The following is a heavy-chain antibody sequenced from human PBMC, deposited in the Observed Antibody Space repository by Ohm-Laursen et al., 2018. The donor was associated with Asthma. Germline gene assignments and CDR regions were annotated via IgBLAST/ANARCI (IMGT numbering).Heavy chain of an antibody. CDR1: GGSFSGYY. J-gene: IGHJ3*02. Sequence: ETLSLTCAVYGGSFSGYYWSWIRQPPGKGLEWIGEINHSGSTNYNPSLKSRVTISVDTSKNQFSLKLSSVTAADTAVYYCASAKQAVAGSSDAFDIWGQGTMVTVSS. V-gene: IGHV4-34*01. D-gene: IGHD6-19*01. CDR2: INHSGST. CDR3: ASAKQAVAGSSDAFDI.